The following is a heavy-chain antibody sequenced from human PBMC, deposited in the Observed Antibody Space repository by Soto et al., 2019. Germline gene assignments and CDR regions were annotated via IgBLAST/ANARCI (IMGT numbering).Heavy chain of an antibody. Sequence: PSETLSLTCTVSGGSISSYYWSWIRQPAGKGLEWIGRIYTSGSTNYNPSLKSRVTMSVDTSKNQFSLKLSSVTAADTAVYYCARVIRQQLVNYYFDSWGQGTLATVSS. V-gene: IGHV4-4*07. CDR2: IYTSGST. CDR1: GGSISSYY. CDR3: ARVIRQQLVNYYFDS. D-gene: IGHD6-13*01. J-gene: IGHJ4*02.